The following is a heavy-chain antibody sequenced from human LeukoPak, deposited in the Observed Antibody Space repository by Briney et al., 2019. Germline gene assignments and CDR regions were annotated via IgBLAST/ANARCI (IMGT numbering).Heavy chain of an antibody. CDR3: RVSNLDFDY. D-gene: IGHD2-8*01. J-gene: IGHJ4*02. CDR1: GFTFSSYG. Sequence: GRSLRLSCAASGFTFSSYGMHWVRQAPGKGLEWVAVISYDGSNKYYADSVKGRFTISRDNSKNTLYLQMSSLRAEDTAVYYCRVSNLDFDYWGQGTLVTVSS. CDR2: ISYDGSNK. V-gene: IGHV3-30*03.